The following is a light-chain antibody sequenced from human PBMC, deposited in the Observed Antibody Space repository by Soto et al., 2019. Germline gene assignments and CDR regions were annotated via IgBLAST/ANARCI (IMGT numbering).Light chain of an antibody. Sequence: QSVLTPPRSVSGSPGQSVTISCTGTSSDVGFFNYVSWYQQHPGKAPKIIIYDVSERLSGVPDRFSGSKSGNTAALTISVLQAEDVADYDWVVYTDMDHYVFGTGTKV. V-gene: IGLV2-11*01. CDR3: VVYTDMDHYV. CDR2: DVS. J-gene: IGLJ1*01. CDR1: SSDVGFFNY.